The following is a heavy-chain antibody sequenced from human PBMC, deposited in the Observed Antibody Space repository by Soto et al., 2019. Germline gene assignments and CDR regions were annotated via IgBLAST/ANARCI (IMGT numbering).Heavy chain of an antibody. CDR3: ARAGAAPYYYYGMDV. V-gene: IGHV1-18*01. D-gene: IGHD2-15*01. Sequence: ASVKVSCKASGYTFSTSGMSWLRQAPGQGLEWMGWISTYNGDTNDAPKFQDRVTMNSDTCTSTVYIQLRSLRSDDTAVYYCARAGAAPYYYYGMDVWGQGTRVTV. CDR2: ISTYNGDT. J-gene: IGHJ6*02. CDR1: GYTFSTSG.